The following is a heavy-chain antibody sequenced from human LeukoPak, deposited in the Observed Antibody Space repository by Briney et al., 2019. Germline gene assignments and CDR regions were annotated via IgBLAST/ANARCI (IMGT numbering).Heavy chain of an antibody. CDR1: GGSISSYY. J-gene: IGHJ4*02. CDR3: ARGAYDFWSGYSYGY. Sequence: PSETLSLTCTVSGGSISSYYWSWIRQPPGKGLEWIGYIYYSGSTNYNPSLKSRVTISVDTSKNQFSLKLSSVTAADTAVYYCARGAYDFWSGYSYGYWGQGTLVTVSS. D-gene: IGHD3-3*01. CDR2: IYYSGST. V-gene: IGHV4-59*08.